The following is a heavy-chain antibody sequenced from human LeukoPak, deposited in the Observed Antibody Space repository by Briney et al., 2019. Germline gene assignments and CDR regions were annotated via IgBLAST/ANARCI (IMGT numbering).Heavy chain of an antibody. V-gene: IGHV3-11*05. CDR2: ITSSSSDT. CDR1: GFTVSSNY. J-gene: IGHJ4*02. Sequence: GGSLRLSCAASGFTVSSNYMSWVRQAPGKGLEWVSYITSSSSDTNYADSVKGRVTISRDNAKKSLYLQMNSLRAEDTAVYYCARDYDILTGYFRGGFDYWGQGTLVTVSS. CDR3: ARDYDILTGYFRGGFDY. D-gene: IGHD3-9*01.